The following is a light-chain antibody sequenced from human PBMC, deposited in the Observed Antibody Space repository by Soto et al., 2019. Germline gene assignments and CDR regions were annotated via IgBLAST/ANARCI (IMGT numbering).Light chain of an antibody. CDR2: DAS. CDR1: QSISSY. V-gene: IGKV3-11*01. Sequence: EIVLTQSPATLSLSPGERATLSCRASQSISSYLAWYQQKPGQAPRLLIHDASNRATGVPARFSGSGSGTDFTLTISSLEPEDFAVYCWQRRFGWPPNTFGQGTRLEI. CDR3: QRRFGWPPNT. J-gene: IGKJ5*01.